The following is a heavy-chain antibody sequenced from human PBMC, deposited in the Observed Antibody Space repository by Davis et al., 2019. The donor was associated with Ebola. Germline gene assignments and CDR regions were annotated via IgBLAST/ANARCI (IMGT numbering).Heavy chain of an antibody. D-gene: IGHD1-26*01. CDR2: IKQDGSEK. J-gene: IGHJ4*02. Sequence: GGSLRLSCTVSGFTFSNNWMSWVRQAPGKGLEWVANIKQDGSEKYYVDSVKGRFTISRDNAKNTLYLQMDSLRAEDTAVYYCARDGEHYSDLDYWGQGTLVTVSS. V-gene: IGHV3-7*01. CDR3: ARDGEHYSDLDY. CDR1: GFTFSNNW.